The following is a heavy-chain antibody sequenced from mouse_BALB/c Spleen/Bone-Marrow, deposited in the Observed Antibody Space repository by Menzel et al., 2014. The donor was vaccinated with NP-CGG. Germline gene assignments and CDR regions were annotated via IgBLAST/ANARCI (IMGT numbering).Heavy chain of an antibody. CDR3: ARLGYYGSFAY. J-gene: IGHJ3*01. V-gene: IGHV4-1*02. CDR2: INPDSNTI. Sequence: EVKLVESGGGLVQPGGSLKLSCAASGFDFSRYWMSWVRQAPGKGLEWIGEINPDSNTINYTPSLKDKFIISRDNAKNTLYPQMSKVRSEDTALYYCARLGYYGSFAYWGQGTLVTVSA. D-gene: IGHD1-2*01. CDR1: GFDFSRYW.